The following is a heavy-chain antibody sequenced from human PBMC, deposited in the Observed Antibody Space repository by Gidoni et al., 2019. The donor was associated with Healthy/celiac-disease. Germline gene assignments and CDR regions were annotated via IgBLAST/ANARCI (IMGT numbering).Heavy chain of an antibody. Sequence: QVQLVQSGAEVKKPGASVKVSCKASGYNFTSYGISWVRQAHGQGLAWMGWISAYNGNTNYAQKLQGRVTMTTDTSTSTAYMELRSLRSDDTAVYYCARDSFSGWYQHEIDDWGQGTLVTVSS. CDR3: ARDSFSGWYQHEIDD. J-gene: IGHJ4*02. V-gene: IGHV1-18*01. D-gene: IGHD6-19*01. CDR1: GYNFTSYG. CDR2: ISAYNGNT.